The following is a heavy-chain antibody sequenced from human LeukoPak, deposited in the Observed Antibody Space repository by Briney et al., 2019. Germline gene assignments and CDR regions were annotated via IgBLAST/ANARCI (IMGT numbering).Heavy chain of an antibody. CDR1: GGSITSGSYF. Sequence: SETLSLTCIVSGGSITSGSYFWGWIRQPPGKGLEWVGSIHYSGTTYYNPSLKSRAAISVDTSRNRFFLKLNSVTAADTAVYYCVRRGSSGWLYYFDFWGQGALVTVSS. D-gene: IGHD6-19*01. CDR3: VRRGSSGWLYYFDF. V-gene: IGHV4-39*01. CDR2: IHYSGTT. J-gene: IGHJ4*02.